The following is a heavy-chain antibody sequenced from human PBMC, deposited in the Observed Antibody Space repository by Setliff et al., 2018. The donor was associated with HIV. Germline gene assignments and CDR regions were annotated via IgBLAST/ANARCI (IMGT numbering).Heavy chain of an antibody. V-gene: IGHV4-4*08. CDR3: ASGYNYAYSDY. CDR2: IYTSGST. D-gene: IGHD5-18*01. Sequence: SETLSLTCTVSGGSIFSHYWSWIRQPPGKGLEWIGRIYTSGSTYYNPSLKSRATISVDTSKNQLSLKLRSVTAADTAVYYCASGYNYAYSDYWGQGTLVTVSS. CDR1: GGSIFSHY. J-gene: IGHJ4*02.